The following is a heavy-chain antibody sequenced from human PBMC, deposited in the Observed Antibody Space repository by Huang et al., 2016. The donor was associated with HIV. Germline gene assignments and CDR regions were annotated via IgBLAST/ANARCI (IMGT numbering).Heavy chain of an antibody. D-gene: IGHD3-3*01. CDR3: AREGFYDLWSAFRRAVDAFDT. Sequence: QVQLHESGPGLVKPSQTLSLTCTVSGCSISGGGYPYNCLRQPPGKGLEWIGYIYYNGDTYYNPSLKSRGSISVDTSKNQFSLKLSSMTAADTAVYYCAREGFYDLWSAFRRAVDAFDTWGQGTKVTVSS. CDR1: GCSISGGGYP. V-gene: IGHV4-30-4*08. J-gene: IGHJ3*02. CDR2: IYYNGDT.